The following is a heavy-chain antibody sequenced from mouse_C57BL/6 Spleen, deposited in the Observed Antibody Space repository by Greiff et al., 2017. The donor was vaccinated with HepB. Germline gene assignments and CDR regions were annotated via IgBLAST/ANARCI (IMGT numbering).Heavy chain of an antibody. CDR2: ISSGGDYI. CDR1: GFTFSSYA. V-gene: IGHV5-9-1*02. J-gene: IGHJ3*01. CDR3: TREGELVPRGWFAY. Sequence: EVKLVESGEGLVKPGGSLKLSCAASGFTFSSYAMSWVRQTPEKRLEWVAYISSGGDYIYYADTVKGRVTIPRDKARNTLYLQRSSLTSEDTAVYYCTREGELVPRGWFAYWGQGTLVTVSA. D-gene: IGHD5-1*01.